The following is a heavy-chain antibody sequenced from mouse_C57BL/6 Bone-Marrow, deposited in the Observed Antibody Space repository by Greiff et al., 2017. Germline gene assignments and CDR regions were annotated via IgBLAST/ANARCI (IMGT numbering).Heavy chain of an antibody. CDR3: TRWDYGSPFDY. CDR1: GYTFTDYE. D-gene: IGHD1-1*01. V-gene: IGHV1-15*01. CDR2: IDPETGGT. Sequence: VQLQQSGAELVRPGASVTLSCKASGYTFTDYEMHWVKQTPVHGLEWIGAIDPETGGTAYNQKFKGKAILTADKSSSTAYMELRSLTSEDSAVYYCTRWDYGSPFDYWGQGTTLTVSA. J-gene: IGHJ2*01.